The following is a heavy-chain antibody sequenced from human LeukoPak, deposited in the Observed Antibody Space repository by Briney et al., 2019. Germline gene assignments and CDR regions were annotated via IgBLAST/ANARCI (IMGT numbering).Heavy chain of an antibody. V-gene: IGHV1-8*03. J-gene: IGHJ6*03. CDR3: ARGLVGSLDYYYYMDV. Sequence: ASVKVSRKASGYTFTSYDINWVRQATGQGLEWMGWMNPNSGNTGYAQKFQGRVTITRNTSISTAYMELSSLRSEDTAVYYCARGLVGSLDYYYYMDVWGKGTTVTVSS. D-gene: IGHD1-1*01. CDR1: GYTFTSYD. CDR2: MNPNSGNT.